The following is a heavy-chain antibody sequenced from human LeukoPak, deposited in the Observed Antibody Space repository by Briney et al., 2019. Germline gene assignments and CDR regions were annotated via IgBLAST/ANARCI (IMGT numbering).Heavy chain of an antibody. J-gene: IGHJ5*02. CDR3: ARVHERNWFDP. Sequence: GSLRLSCAASGFTFSSYSMNWVRQPPGKGLEWIGEINHSGSTNYNPSLKSRVTISVDTSKNQFSLKLSSVTAADTAVYYCARVHERNWFDPWGQGTLVTVSS. V-gene: IGHV4-34*01. CDR2: INHSGST. CDR1: GFTFSSYS.